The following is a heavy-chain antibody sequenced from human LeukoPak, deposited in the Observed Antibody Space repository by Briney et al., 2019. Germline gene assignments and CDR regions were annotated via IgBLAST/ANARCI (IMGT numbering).Heavy chain of an antibody. CDR2: MSDIGSS. D-gene: IGHD2/OR15-2a*01. CDR3: ARGQYLTFPDY. Sequence: PSETLSLTCSVSGGSISSDYYTWIRQPPGKGLEWIGYMSDIGSSSYSPSLNSRVTILVETSKNQVSLTLTSVTAADTAVYFCARGQYLTFPDYWGQGTLVTVSS. CDR1: GGSISSDY. J-gene: IGHJ4*02. V-gene: IGHV4-59*01.